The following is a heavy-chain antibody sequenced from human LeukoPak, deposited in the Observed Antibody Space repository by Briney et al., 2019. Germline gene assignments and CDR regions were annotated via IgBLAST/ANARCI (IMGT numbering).Heavy chain of an antibody. Sequence: GGSLTLSWAVSGFTFSSYGVHWVRQAPGKGMEWVAVISYDGSNKYYADSVKGRFTISRDNSKNTLYLQMNSLRAEDTAVYYCAKEGRDYYDSSGYYYYYYYGMDVWGQGTTVTVSS. J-gene: IGHJ6*02. V-gene: IGHV3-30*18. CDR3: AKEGRDYYDSSGYYYYYYYGMDV. D-gene: IGHD3-22*01. CDR2: ISYDGSNK. CDR1: GFTFSSYG.